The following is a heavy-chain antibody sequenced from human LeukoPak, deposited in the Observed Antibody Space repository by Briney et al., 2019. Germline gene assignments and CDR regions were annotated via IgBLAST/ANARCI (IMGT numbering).Heavy chain of an antibody. CDR3: ARDPGPAYCGGDCYPRY. D-gene: IGHD2-21*02. Sequence: GGSLRLSCAASGFTFSSYWMHWVRQAPGKGLVWVSRINSDGSSTSYADSVKGRFTISRDNAKNTLYLQMNSLRAEDTAVYYCARDPGPAYCGGDCYPRYWGQGTLVTVSS. CDR1: GFTFSSYW. CDR2: INSDGSST. V-gene: IGHV3-74*01. J-gene: IGHJ4*02.